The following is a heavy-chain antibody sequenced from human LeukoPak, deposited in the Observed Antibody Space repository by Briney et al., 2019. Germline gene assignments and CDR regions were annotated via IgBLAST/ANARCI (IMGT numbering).Heavy chain of an antibody. CDR1: GFSLSTSGMC. CDR2: IDWDDDK. V-gene: IGHV2-70*11. CDR3: ARIPNIAVAANFDY. Sequence: SGPALVKPTRTLTLTCTFSGFSLSTSGMCVSWIRQPPGKALEWLARIDWDDDKYYSTSLKTRLTISKDTSKNQVVLTMTNMDPVDTATYYCARIPNIAVAANFDYWGQGTLVTVSS. J-gene: IGHJ4*02. D-gene: IGHD6-19*01.